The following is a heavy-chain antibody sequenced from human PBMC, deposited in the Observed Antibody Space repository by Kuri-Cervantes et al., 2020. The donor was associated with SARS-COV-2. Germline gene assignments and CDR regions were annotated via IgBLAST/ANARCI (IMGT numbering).Heavy chain of an antibody. CDR2: IIPILGIA. CDR3: AREMATITAQGYFDY. J-gene: IGHJ4*02. D-gene: IGHD5-24*01. CDR1: GGTFSSYA. V-gene: IGHV1-69*04. Sequence: SVRVSCKASGGTFSSYAISWVRQAPGQGLEWMGRIIPILGIANYAQKFQGRVTITADKSTSTAYMELSSLRSEDTAVYYCAREMATITAQGYFDYWGQGTLVTVSS.